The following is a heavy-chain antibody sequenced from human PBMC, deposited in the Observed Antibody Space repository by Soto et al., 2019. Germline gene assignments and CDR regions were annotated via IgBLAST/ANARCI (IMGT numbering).Heavy chain of an antibody. J-gene: IGHJ4*01. Sequence: SPGKGLEWIGEIYHSGSTNYNPSLKSRVTISVAKSKNQFSLNLSSVTAEDTALYYCEKDWSYSPYYLDYWGHGTPVTGSS. V-gene: IGHV4-4*02. D-gene: IGHD3-10*01. CDR3: EKDWSYSPYYLDY. CDR2: IYHSGST.